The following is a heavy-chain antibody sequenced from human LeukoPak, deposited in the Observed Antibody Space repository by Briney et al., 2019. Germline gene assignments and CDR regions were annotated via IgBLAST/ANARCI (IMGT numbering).Heavy chain of an antibody. CDR3: ATRNNFEY. J-gene: IGHJ4*02. Sequence: GGSLRLSCTVSGFTCFSGHWMNWVRQAPGKGLEWVANIRFDGSEIGYGDSVEGRFIISRDNSKNSLYLQMNSLRAEDTAVYYCATRNNFEYWGQGTLVTVSS. CDR2: IRFDGSEI. V-gene: IGHV3-7*01. CDR1: GFTCFSGHW.